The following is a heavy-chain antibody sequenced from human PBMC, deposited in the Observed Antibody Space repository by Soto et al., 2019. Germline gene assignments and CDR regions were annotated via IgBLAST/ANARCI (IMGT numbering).Heavy chain of an antibody. CDR3: ARDRVAGARAYYYYGMDV. V-gene: IGHV3-21*01. Sequence: VGSLRLSCAASGFTFSSYSMNWVRQAPGKGLEWVSSISSSSSYIYYADSVKGRFTISRDNAKNSLYLQMNSLGAEDTAVYYCARDRVAGARAYYYYGMDVWGQGTTVTVS. CDR1: GFTFSSYS. J-gene: IGHJ6*02. CDR2: ISSSSSYI. D-gene: IGHD1-26*01.